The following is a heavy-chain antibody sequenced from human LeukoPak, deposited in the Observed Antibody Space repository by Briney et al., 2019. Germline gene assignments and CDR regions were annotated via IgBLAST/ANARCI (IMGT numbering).Heavy chain of an antibody. V-gene: IGHV3-23*01. CDR3: AKHRGYSYGYYFDY. Sequence: PGGSLRLSCAASGLTFSSYAMSWVRQAPGKGLEWVSAISGSGGSTYYADSVKGRFTISRDNSKNTLYPQMNSLRAEDTAVYYCAKHRGYSYGYYFDYWGQGTLVTVSS. J-gene: IGHJ4*02. CDR2: ISGSGGST. D-gene: IGHD5-18*01. CDR1: GLTFSSYA.